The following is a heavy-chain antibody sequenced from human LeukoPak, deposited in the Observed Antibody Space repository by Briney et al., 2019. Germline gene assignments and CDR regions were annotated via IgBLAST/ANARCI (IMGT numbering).Heavy chain of an antibody. CDR1: GGSISSSSHY. CDR2: MYYSGST. Sequence: SETLSLTCTVSGGSISSSSHYWAWIRQPPGKGLEWIGSMYYSGSTYYNPFLNSRVTISIDTSKNQFSLKLSSVTAADTAVYYCAKRGSGDGYYFDYWGQGTLVTVSS. D-gene: IGHD2-15*01. CDR3: AKRGSGDGYYFDY. V-gene: IGHV4-39*01. J-gene: IGHJ4*02.